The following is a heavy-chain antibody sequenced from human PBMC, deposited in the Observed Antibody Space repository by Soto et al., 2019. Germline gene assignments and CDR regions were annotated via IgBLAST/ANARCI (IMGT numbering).Heavy chain of an antibody. J-gene: IGHJ5*02. V-gene: IGHV1-18*01. D-gene: IGHD4-17*01. CDR3: ARDRHRAVNTQARDWFDP. CDR1: GYTFTSYG. CDR2: ISAYNGNT. Sequence: QVQLVQSGAEVKKPGASVKVSCKASGYTFTSYGISWVRQAPGQGLEWMGWISAYNGNTNYAQKLQGRVTMTTDTSTSTAYMELRSLRSDDTAVYYCARDRHRAVNTQARDWFDPWGQGTLVTVSS.